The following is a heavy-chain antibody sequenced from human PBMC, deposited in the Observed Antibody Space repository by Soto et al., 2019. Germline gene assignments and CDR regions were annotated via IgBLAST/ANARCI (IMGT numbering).Heavy chain of an antibody. Sequence: PGGSLRLSCAASGFTFSSYAMSWVRQAPGKGLEWVSAISGSGGSTYYADSVKGRFTISRDNSKNTLYLQMNSLRAEDTAVYYCAKDSSSWSDYYYGMDVWGQGTTVTVSS. J-gene: IGHJ6*02. CDR2: ISGSGGST. CDR3: AKDSSSWSDYYYGMDV. V-gene: IGHV3-23*01. D-gene: IGHD6-13*01. CDR1: GFTFSSYA.